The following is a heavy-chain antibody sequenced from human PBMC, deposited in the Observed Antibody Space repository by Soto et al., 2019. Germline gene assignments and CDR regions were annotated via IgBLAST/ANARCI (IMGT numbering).Heavy chain of an antibody. V-gene: IGHV1-8*01. J-gene: IGHJ6*01. Sequence: QVQLVQSGAEVKKPGASVKVSCKASGYTFTSYDINWVRQATGQGLEWMGWMNPNSGNTGYVQKFQGRVTMTRNSCISTAYMELSGLRSEGTGVYFCARERRGMDVWGQGSTVTVYS. CDR2: MNPNSGNT. CDR1: GYTFTSYD. CDR3: ARERRGMDV.